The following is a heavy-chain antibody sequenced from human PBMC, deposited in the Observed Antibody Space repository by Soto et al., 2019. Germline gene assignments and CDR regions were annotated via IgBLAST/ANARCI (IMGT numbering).Heavy chain of an antibody. CDR3: GRGARRTKTSAAGSFDI. CDR2: IAAAGGT. Sequence: EEQLVESGGGLVQPGGSLRLSCAASGFNFTTYDMHWVRQTTGKGLEWVSGIAAAGGTYYEDSVKGRFTISRENAKNSLYLQMGNPGAGDTAGYFCGRGARRTKTSAAGSFDILGQGTKVTVPS. D-gene: IGHD2-15*01. V-gene: IGHV3-13*01. J-gene: IGHJ3*02. CDR1: GFNFTTYD.